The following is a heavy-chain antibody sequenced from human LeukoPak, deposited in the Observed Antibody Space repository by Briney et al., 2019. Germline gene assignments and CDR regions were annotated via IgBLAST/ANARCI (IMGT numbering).Heavy chain of an antibody. CDR1: GYTFTGYY. Sequence: GASVKVSCKASGYTFTGYYMHWVRQAPGQGLEWMGWINTNTGNPTYAQGFTGRFVFSLDTSVSTAYLQISSLQAEDTAVYYCAKQGPGYCGGTSCYGVDYWGQGTLVTVSS. CDR3: AKQGPGYCGGTSCYGVDY. D-gene: IGHD2-2*01. CDR2: INTNTGNP. V-gene: IGHV7-4-1*02. J-gene: IGHJ4*02.